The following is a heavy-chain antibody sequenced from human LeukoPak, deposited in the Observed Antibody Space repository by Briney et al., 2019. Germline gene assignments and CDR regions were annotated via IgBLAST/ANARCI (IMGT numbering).Heavy chain of an antibody. Sequence: PGRSLRLSCAASGFTFSSYGMHWVRQAPGKGLEWVAVISYDGSNKYYADSVKGRFTISRDNSKNTLYLQMNSLRAEDTAVYYCAAVRGVTLFDYWGQGTLVTVSS. V-gene: IGHV3-30*03. CDR2: ISYDGSNK. D-gene: IGHD3-10*01. CDR1: GFTFSSYG. CDR3: AAVRGVTLFDY. J-gene: IGHJ4*02.